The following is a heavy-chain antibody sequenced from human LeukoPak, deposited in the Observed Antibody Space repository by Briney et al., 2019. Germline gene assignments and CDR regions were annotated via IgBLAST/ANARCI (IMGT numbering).Heavy chain of an antibody. D-gene: IGHD2-2*02. V-gene: IGHV3-7*01. CDR2: MNHDGSEK. CDR1: GFTFSSYW. Sequence: GGSLRLSCAASGFTFSSYWMNWVRQAPGKGLEWVANMNHDGSEKYYIDSVKGRFTISRDNAKNSLYLQMNSLRAEDTAVYYCARDQLYCGGPTCYRTGDDSWGQGTLVAVSS. CDR3: ARDQLYCGGPTCYRTGDDS. J-gene: IGHJ4*02.